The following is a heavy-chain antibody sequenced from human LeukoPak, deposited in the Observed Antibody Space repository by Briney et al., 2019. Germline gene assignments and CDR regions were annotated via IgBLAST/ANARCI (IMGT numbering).Heavy chain of an antibody. CDR3: AKSAYSSSSKSRNRTPDAFDI. CDR1: GFTVGNNH. CDR2: IHSGGNT. D-gene: IGHD6-6*01. Sequence: PGGSLRLSCAASGFTVGNNHMNWVRQAPGKGLEWVSLIHSGGNTQYADSVKGRFIIFRDSSKNTLYLQMNSLRVEDTAVYYCAKSAYSSSSKSRNRTPDAFDIWGQGTMVTVSS. V-gene: IGHV3-66*01. J-gene: IGHJ3*02.